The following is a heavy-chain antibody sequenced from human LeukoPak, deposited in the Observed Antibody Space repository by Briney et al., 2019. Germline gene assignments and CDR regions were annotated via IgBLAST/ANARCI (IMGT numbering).Heavy chain of an antibody. CDR3: AKDSGFGELLYPDAFDI. Sequence: GGSLRLSCAASGFTVSSNYMSWVRQAPGKGLEWVSVIYSGGSTYYADSVKGRFTISRDNSKNTLYLQMNSLRAEDTAVYYCAKDSGFGELLYPDAFDIWGQGTMVTVSS. V-gene: IGHV3-66*01. J-gene: IGHJ3*02. CDR1: GFTVSSNY. D-gene: IGHD3-10*01. CDR2: IYSGGST.